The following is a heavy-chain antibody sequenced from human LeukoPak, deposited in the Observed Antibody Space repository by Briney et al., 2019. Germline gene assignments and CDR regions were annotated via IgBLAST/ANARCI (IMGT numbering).Heavy chain of an antibody. Sequence: SETLSLTCAVSGASVSSSTYYWGWIRQPPGKGLEWIGTFYYSGSTYYNPSLKSRVTISVDRSKNQFSLKLTSVTAADTAVYHCARHMGTVDTGTGGDAFDTWGQGTMVTVSS. D-gene: IGHD6-13*01. CDR2: FYYSGST. J-gene: IGHJ3*02. CDR1: GASVSSSTYY. V-gene: IGHV4-39*01. CDR3: ARHMGTVDTGTGGDAFDT.